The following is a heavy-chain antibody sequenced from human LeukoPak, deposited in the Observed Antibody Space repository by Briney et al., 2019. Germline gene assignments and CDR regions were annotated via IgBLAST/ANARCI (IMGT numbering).Heavy chain of an antibody. CDR3: ARGKLAAPGRTGYNWFDP. D-gene: IGHD6-13*01. J-gene: IGHJ5*02. V-gene: IGHV1-2*02. CDR2: INPNSGGT. CDR1: GYTFTGYY. Sequence: ASVKVSCKASGYTFTGYYMQWVRQAPGQGLEWMGWINPNSGGTNYAQKFQGRVTMPRDTSITTAYMELSGLRSDDTAIYYCARGKLAAPGRTGYNWFDPWGQGTLVTVSS.